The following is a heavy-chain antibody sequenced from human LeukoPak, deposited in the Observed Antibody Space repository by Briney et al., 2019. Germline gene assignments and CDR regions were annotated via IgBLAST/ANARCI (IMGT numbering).Heavy chain of an antibody. D-gene: IGHD6-13*01. J-gene: IGHJ6*03. CDR2: ISNSGSTI. CDR1: GFTFSSYE. CDR3: ARRSIAAAGKADYYYYMDV. V-gene: IGHV3-48*03. Sequence: GGSLRLSCAASGFTFSSYEMNWVRQAPGKGLEWVSYISNSGSTIYYTDSVKGRFTISRDNAKNSLYLQMNSLRAEDTAVYYCARRSIAAAGKADYYYYMDVWGKGTTVTVSS.